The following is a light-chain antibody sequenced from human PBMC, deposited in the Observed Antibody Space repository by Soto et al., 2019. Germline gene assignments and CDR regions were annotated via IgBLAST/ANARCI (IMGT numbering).Light chain of an antibody. CDR2: GNS. Sequence: QSVLTQPPSVSGAPGQRVTISCTGSSSNIGAGYDVHWYQQPPGTAPKLLIYGNSNRPSGVPDRFSGSKSGTSASLAITGLQAEDEADYYCQAHDSSLSGWVFGGGTKLTVL. V-gene: IGLV1-40*01. J-gene: IGLJ3*02. CDR1: SSNIGAGYD. CDR3: QAHDSSLSGWV.